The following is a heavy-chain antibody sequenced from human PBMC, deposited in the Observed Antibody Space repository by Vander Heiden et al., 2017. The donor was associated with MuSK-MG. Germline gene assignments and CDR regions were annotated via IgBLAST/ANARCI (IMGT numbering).Heavy chain of an antibody. Sequence: QVQLQQWGAGLLKPSETLSLTCAVYGGSFSGYYCSWIRQPPGKKLEWIGEINHSGSTNYNPSLKSRVTISVDTSKNQFSLKLSSVTAADTAVYYCARGRANDYGGNRYFDYWGQGTLVTVSS. CDR3: ARGRANDYGGNRYFDY. CDR2: INHSGST. V-gene: IGHV4-34*01. J-gene: IGHJ4*02. CDR1: GGSFSGYY. D-gene: IGHD4-17*01.